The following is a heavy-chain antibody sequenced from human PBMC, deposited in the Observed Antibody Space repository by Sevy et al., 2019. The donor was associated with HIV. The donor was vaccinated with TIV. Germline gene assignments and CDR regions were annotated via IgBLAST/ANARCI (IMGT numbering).Heavy chain of an antibody. Sequence: SETLSLTCTVSGGSISSYYWSWIRQPPGKGLEWIGNIYYSGSTNYNPSLRSRVTISVDTSKNQFSLKLSSVTAADTAVYYCARDRGYSGYDYDYWGQGTLVTVS. D-gene: IGHD5-12*01. CDR2: IYYSGST. CDR3: ARDRGYSGYDYDY. CDR1: GGSISSYY. V-gene: IGHV4-59*01. J-gene: IGHJ4*02.